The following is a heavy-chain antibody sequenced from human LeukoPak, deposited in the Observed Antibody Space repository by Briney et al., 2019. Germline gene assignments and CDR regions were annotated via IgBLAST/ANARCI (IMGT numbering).Heavy chain of an antibody. V-gene: IGHV3-74*01. D-gene: IGHD3-3*01. CDR2: IKSDGSSE. J-gene: IGHJ4*02. CDR1: GFTFRSSW. CDR3: ARAPREWLLGYYFDY. Sequence: PGGSLRLSCAASGFTFRSSWMHWVRQAPGKGPEWVSRIKSDGSSEGYAEPVKGRFTISRDNTKNTLYLQMNSLRAEDTAVYYCARAPREWLLGYYFDYWGQGTLVTVSS.